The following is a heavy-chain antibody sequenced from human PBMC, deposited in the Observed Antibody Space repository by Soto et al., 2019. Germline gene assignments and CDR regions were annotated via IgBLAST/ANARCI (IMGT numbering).Heavy chain of an antibody. V-gene: IGHV3-74*01. CDR2: INSDGSST. Sequence: GGSLRLSCAASGFTFSSYWMHWVRQAPGKGLVWVSRINSDGSSTSYADSVKGRFTISRDNAKNTLYLQMNSLRAEDTAVYYCARGSPIAARLDYWGQGTLVTVSP. CDR1: GFTFSSYW. D-gene: IGHD6-6*01. CDR3: ARGSPIAARLDY. J-gene: IGHJ4*02.